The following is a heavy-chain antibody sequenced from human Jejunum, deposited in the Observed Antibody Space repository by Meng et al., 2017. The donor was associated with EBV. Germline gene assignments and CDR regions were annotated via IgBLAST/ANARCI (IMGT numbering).Heavy chain of an antibody. J-gene: IGHJ4*02. CDR1: GASISDYN. CDR3: ARDRGTAREFDI. CDR2: VFNRGSS. Sequence: VPRQGPGPGLVKPSETLSLTCTVSGASISDYNWSWIRQSPRKGLEWIGFVFNRGSSNYNPSLRSRVAMSLDTSRNKFSLKLNSVTAADTAVYYCARDRGTAREFDIWGQGTLVTVSS. D-gene: IGHD3-10*01. V-gene: IGHV4-59*01.